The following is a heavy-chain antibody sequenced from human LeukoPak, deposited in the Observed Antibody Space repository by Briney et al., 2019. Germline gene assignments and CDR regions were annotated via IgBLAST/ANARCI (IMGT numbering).Heavy chain of an antibody. Sequence: SETLSLTCAVYGGSFSGYYWSWIRQPPGKGLEWIGSIYYSGSTYYNPSLKSRVTISVDASKNQFSLKLSSVTAADTAVYYCARRGEGSWFGELLYHYGMDVWGQGTTVTVSS. D-gene: IGHD3-10*01. CDR1: GGSFSGYY. J-gene: IGHJ6*02. CDR2: IYYSGST. CDR3: ARRGEGSWFGELLYHYGMDV. V-gene: IGHV4-34*01.